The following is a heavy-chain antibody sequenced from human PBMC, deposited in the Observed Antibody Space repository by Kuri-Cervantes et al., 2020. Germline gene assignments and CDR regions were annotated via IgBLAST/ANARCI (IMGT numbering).Heavy chain of an antibody. J-gene: IGHJ6*02. CDR3: ARDHRKSGSYYYYGMDV. CDR2: ISYDGSNK. Sequence: GGSLRLSCAASGFTFSSYAMHWVRQAPGKGLEWVAVISYDGSNKYYADSVKGRFTISRDNSKNTLYLQMNSLRAEDTAVYYCARDHRKSGSYYYYGMDVWGQGTTVTVSS. V-gene: IGHV3-30*07. CDR1: GFTFSSYA. D-gene: IGHD1-26*01.